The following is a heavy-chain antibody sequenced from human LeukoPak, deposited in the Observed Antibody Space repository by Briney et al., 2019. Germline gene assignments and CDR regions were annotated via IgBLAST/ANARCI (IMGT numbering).Heavy chain of an antibody. CDR3: ARSLREGYSNGFTWFDP. J-gene: IGHJ5*02. D-gene: IGHD5-18*01. Sequence: GESLKISCRGSGYSFTNYWIGWVRQMPGKGLEWMGIIYPGDSDTRYSPSFQGQVTISADRSISTAHLQWSSLKASDTAMYYCARSLREGYSNGFTWFDPWGQGTLVTVSS. CDR2: IYPGDSDT. CDR1: GYSFTNYW. V-gene: IGHV5-51*01.